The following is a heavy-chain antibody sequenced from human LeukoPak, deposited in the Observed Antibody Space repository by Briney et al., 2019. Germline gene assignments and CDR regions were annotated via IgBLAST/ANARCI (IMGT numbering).Heavy chain of an antibody. CDR3: AKGYSGSYFFGY. V-gene: IGHV3-30*18. Sequence: PGRSLRLSCAASGFTFSSYAMHWVRQAPGKGLEWVAVISYDGSSKSYSDSVKGRFTISRDNSKNTLYLQMNSLRAEDTAVYYCAKGYSGSYFFGYWGQGTLVTVSS. CDR2: ISYDGSSK. CDR1: GFTFSSYA. D-gene: IGHD1-26*01. J-gene: IGHJ4*02.